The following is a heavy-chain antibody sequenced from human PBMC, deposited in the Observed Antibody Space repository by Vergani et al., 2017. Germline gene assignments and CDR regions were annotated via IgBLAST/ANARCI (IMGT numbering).Heavy chain of an antibody. Sequence: QVQLQESGPGLVKPSETLSLTCTVSGGSISSYYWSWIRQPPGKGLEWIGYIYTSGSTNYNPSLKSRVTISVDTSKNQFSLKLSSVTAADTAVYYCARQWLLIDAFDIWGQGTMVTVSS. CDR3: ARQWLLIDAFDI. V-gene: IGHV4-4*09. CDR2: IYTSGST. J-gene: IGHJ3*02. CDR1: GGSISSYY. D-gene: IGHD5-12*01.